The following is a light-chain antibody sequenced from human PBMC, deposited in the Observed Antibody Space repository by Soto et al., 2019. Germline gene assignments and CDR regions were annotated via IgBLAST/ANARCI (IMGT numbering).Light chain of an antibody. Sequence: QSALTQPPSASGSPGQSVTISCTGTSSDVSASNYVSWYQQHPGKAPKLMIYDVIKRPSGVPDRFSGSKSGNTASLTVSGLQTEDEADYYCCSYAGGNSLVFGGGTKVTVL. CDR3: CSYAGGNSLV. V-gene: IGLV2-8*01. CDR2: DVI. J-gene: IGLJ3*02. CDR1: SSDVSASNY.